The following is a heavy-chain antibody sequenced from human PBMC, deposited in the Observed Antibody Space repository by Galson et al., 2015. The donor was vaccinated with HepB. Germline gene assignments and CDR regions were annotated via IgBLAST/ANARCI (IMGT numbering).Heavy chain of an antibody. J-gene: IGHJ1*01. V-gene: IGHV3-30*03. CDR2: ISYDGSQR. Sequence: SLRLSCAASGFSLSTYAMHWVRQAPGKGLEWVAVISYDGSQRYYADSVRGRFTISRDTAENTLYLQLNSLRPEDTGVYYCVRTYYSSWHRYLKFWGQGTQVTVSS. D-gene: IGHD6-13*01. CDR3: VRTYYSSWHRYLKF. CDR1: GFSLSTYA.